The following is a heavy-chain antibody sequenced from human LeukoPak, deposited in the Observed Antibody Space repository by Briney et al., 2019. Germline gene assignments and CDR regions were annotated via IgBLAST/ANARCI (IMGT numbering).Heavy chain of an antibody. V-gene: IGHV3-7*03. Sequence: GGSLRLSCAASGFTFGTYWMSWVRQAPGKGLEWVANIHQDGSEEYYVDSVKGRFTISRDNAKNSLYLHMNSLRAEDTAVYYCAKGPLTEVAGATWDFWGQGTLVTVSS. CDR3: AKGPLTEVAGATWDF. CDR2: IHQDGSEE. D-gene: IGHD6-19*01. CDR1: GFTFGTYW. J-gene: IGHJ4*02.